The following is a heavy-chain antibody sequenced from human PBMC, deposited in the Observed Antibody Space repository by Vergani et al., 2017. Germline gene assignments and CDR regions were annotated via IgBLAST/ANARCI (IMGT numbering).Heavy chain of an antibody. CDR3: ARSGNSSGYSFDY. CDR2: IYSGGST. Sequence: EVQLVESGGGLVQPGGSLRLSCAASGFTVSSNYMSWVRQAPGKGLDWVSVIYSGGSTYYADSVKGRFTISRHTSKNTLYLQMNSLRAEDTAVYYCARSGNSSGYSFDYWGQGTLVTVSS. CDR1: GFTVSSNY. V-gene: IGHV3-53*04. D-gene: IGHD3-22*01. J-gene: IGHJ4*02.